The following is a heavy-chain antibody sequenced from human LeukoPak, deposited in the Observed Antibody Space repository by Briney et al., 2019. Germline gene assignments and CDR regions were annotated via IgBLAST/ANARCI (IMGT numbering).Heavy chain of an antibody. CDR3: AKGSAQGGLLWFGEPGYYYYGMDV. D-gene: IGHD3-10*01. CDR1: GFTFSSYA. V-gene: IGHV3-23*01. CDR2: ISGSGGST. J-gene: IGHJ6*02. Sequence: PGGSLRLSRAASGFTFSSYAMSWVRQAPGKGLEWVSAISGSGGSTYYADSVKGRFTISRDNSKNTLYLQMNSLRAEDTAVYYCAKGSAQGGLLWFGEPGYYYYGMDVWGQGTTVTVSS.